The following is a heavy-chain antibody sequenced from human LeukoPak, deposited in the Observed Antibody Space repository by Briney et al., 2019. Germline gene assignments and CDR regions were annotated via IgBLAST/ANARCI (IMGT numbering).Heavy chain of an antibody. J-gene: IGHJ4*02. CDR2: ISSSSSYI. V-gene: IGHV3-21*01. D-gene: IGHD6-19*01. CDR1: GFTFSSYI. CDR3: ARAYRSGWYGAGAGFDY. Sequence: GCSLRLSCAASGFTFSSYIMNWVRQAPGKELEGVSSISSSSSYIYYADSLQDRFTLSSGNAQDSLYLQMNSLRAEVRAVYYCARAYRSGWYGAGAGFDYWGQGTLVTVSS.